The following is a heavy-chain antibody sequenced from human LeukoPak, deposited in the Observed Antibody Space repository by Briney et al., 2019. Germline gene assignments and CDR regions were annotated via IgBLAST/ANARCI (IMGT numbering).Heavy chain of an antibody. CDR2: ISGSGGST. CDR3: AKGGSITGTSDCFDP. Sequence: GGSLRLSCAASGFTFSSYAMSWVRQAPGKGREWASAISGSGGSTYYADSVKGRFTISRDNSKNTLYLQMNSLRAEDTAVYYCAKGGSITGTSDCFDPWGQGTLVTVSS. D-gene: IGHD1-20*01. V-gene: IGHV3-23*01. CDR1: GFTFSSYA. J-gene: IGHJ5*02.